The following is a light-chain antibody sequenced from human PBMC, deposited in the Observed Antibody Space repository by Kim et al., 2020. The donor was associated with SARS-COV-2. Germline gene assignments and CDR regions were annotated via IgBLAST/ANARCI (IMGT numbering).Light chain of an antibody. CDR1: SSDVGTYNY. CDR2: GVS. CDR3: SSYTSSRSLLV. J-gene: IGLJ1*01. Sequence: QSALTQPASVSGSPGQSITISCTGTSSDVGTYNYVSWYQQHPGKAPPLMIYGVSNRPSGVSNRFSGSKSGNTASLTISGLQAEDEADYYCSSYTSSRSLLVFGSGTKVTLL. V-gene: IGLV2-14*03.